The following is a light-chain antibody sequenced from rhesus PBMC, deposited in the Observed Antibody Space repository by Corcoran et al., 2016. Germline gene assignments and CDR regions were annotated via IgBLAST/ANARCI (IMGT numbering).Light chain of an antibody. CDR2: KAS. V-gene: IGKV1-74*01. J-gene: IGKJ4*01. CDR1: ENVNNY. Sequence: DIQMTQSPSSLSASVGDRVTITCRASENVNNYLNWYQQKPGKPHKLLIYKASTLQSGGPSRFSGSGSETDYTFTISSLQPEDVATYYCQHGYGTPLTFGGGTKVELK. CDR3: QHGYGTPLT.